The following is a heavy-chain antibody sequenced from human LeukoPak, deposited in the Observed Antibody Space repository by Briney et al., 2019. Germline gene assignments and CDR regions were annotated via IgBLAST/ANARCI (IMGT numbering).Heavy chain of an antibody. J-gene: IGHJ4*02. CDR1: RFTFTNYW. CDR3: ARIXYSSSSLDY. D-gene: IGHD6-6*01. CDR2: INQDGSVN. Sequence: GRSLRLSCAASRFTFTNYWMSWVRQAPGKGLEWVANINQDGSVNYYMDSIKGRFTISRDNAKNSLFLQMNSLRADDTAVHYCARIXYSSSSLDYWGQGTLVTVS. V-gene: IGHV3-7*01.